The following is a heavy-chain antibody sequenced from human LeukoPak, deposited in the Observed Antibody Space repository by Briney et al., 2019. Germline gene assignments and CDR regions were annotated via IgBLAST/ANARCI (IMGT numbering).Heavy chain of an antibody. CDR2: ISGYNGNA. J-gene: IGHJ6*02. Sequence: ASVKVSCKASGYTFTSYGISWVRQAPGQGLEWMGWISGYNGNANYAQKLQGRVTMTTDTSTSTAYMELRSLRSEDTAVYYCATGWYLYYYGMDVWGQGTTVTVSS. CDR3: ATGWYLYYYGMDV. V-gene: IGHV1-18*01. CDR1: GYTFTSYG. D-gene: IGHD6-19*01.